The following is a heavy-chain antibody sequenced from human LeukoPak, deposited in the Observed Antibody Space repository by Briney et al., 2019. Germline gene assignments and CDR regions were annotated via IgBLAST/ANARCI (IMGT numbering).Heavy chain of an antibody. Sequence: SETLSLTCAVYGGSFSGYYWSWIRQPPGKGLEWIGEINHSGSTNYNPSLKSRVTISVDTSKNQFSLKLSSVTAADTAVNYCARAPLVCGSGSPRHYFDYWGQGTLVTVSS. CDR3: ARAPLVCGSGSPRHYFDY. CDR1: GGSFSGYY. J-gene: IGHJ4*02. CDR2: INHSGST. V-gene: IGHV4-34*01. D-gene: IGHD3-10*01.